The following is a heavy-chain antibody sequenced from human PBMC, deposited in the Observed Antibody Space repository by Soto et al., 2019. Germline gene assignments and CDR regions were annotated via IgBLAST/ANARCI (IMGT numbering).Heavy chain of an antibody. CDR3: ARVARGAWGVFDH. J-gene: IGHJ4*02. Sequence: EVQLVESGGGLVQPGGSLRLSCAASGFALSTDWMHWVRQVPGKGLVWVSRIDYDGSTTSYADSVKGRFTISRDNAKNTLYLQMSSLTAEDTAVYYCARVARGAWGVFDHWGQGTLVTVSS. V-gene: IGHV3-74*01. D-gene: IGHD3-16*01. CDR1: GFALSTDW. CDR2: IDYDGSTT.